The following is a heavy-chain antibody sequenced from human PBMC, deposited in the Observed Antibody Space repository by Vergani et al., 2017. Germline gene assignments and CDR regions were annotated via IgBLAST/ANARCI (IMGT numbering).Heavy chain of an antibody. Sequence: EVQLLESGGGLVQPGGSLRLSCAASGFTFSSYAMSWVRQVPGKGLEWVSGICGRGGNTYYANSVKGRFTISRDNSKNTLYLQMNSLRADDTAVYYCAKGVYCSSTSCYEGRGYYYGMGVWGQGTTVTFSS. J-gene: IGHJ6*02. V-gene: IGHV3-23*01. CDR2: ICGRGGNT. CDR3: AKGVYCSSTSCYEGRGYYYGMGV. D-gene: IGHD2-2*01. CDR1: GFTFSSYA.